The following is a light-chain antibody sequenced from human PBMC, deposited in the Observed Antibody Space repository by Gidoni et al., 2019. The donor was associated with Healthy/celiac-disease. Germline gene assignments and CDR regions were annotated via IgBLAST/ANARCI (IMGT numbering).Light chain of an antibody. CDR2: GAS. CDR1: QRVSSSY. V-gene: IGKV3-20*01. J-gene: IGKJ2*04. CDR3: QQYGSSPWCS. Sequence: EIVLTQSPGTLSLSPGERATLSCRASQRVSSSYLAWYQQKPGQAPRLLIYGASSRATGIPDRFSGSGSGTDFTLTISRLEPEDFAVYYCQQYGSSPWCSFGQGTKLEIK.